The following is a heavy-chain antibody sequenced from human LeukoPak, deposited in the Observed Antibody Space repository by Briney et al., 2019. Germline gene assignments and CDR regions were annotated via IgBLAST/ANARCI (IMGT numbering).Heavy chain of an antibody. CDR3: ANIPNSFGPDY. CDR2: ISWNSGSI. CDR1: GFTFDDYA. Sequence: GGSLRLSCAASGFTFDDYAMHWVRQAPGKGLEWVSGISWNSGSIGYADSVKGRFAISRGNSKSTLYLHMNSLRTENTAVYYCANIPNSFGPDYWGQGSLVTVSS. D-gene: IGHD3-16*01. J-gene: IGHJ4*02. V-gene: IGHV3-9*01.